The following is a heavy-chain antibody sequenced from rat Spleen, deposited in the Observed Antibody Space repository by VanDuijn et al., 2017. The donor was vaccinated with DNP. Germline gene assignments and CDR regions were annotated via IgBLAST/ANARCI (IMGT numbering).Heavy chain of an antibody. CDR1: GFTFNTYW. CDR2: INPDGSST. CDR3: ARHDYEGSYHYYAMDA. D-gene: IGHD1-12*02. Sequence: EVQLVETGGGLVQPGRSLKLSCVASGFTFNTYWMFWVRQAPGKGLEWVASINPDGSSTYYRDSVKGRFTISRDNAKSTLYLQMDSLRSEDTATYYCARHDYEGSYHYYAMDAWGQGTSVTVSS. V-gene: IGHV5-58*01. J-gene: IGHJ4*01.